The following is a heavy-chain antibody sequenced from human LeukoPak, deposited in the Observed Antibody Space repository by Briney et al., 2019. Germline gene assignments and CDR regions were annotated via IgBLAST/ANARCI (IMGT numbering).Heavy chain of an antibody. CDR1: GFTFNSYA. J-gene: IGHJ4*02. V-gene: IGHV3-30-3*01. CDR2: ISYDESNK. CDR3: ARDVPINYYDSSGYLDY. D-gene: IGHD3-22*01. Sequence: GRSLRLSCAASGFTFNSYAMHGVRQAPGKGLEWGAVISYDESNKYYADSVKGRFTISRDNSKNTLYLQMNSLRAEDTAVYYCARDVPINYYDSSGYLDYWGQGTLVTVSS.